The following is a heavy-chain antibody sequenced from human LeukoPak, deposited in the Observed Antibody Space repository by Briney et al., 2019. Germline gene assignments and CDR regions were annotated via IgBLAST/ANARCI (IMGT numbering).Heavy chain of an antibody. CDR2: IYWNDDK. J-gene: IGHJ5*02. Sequence: SGPTLVNPTQTLTLTCTFSGFSLSTSGVGVGWIHQPPGKALEWLALIYWNDDKRYSPSLKSRLTITKDTSKNQVVLTMTNMDPVDTATYYCAHSWYGDYEGDNWFDPWGQGTLVTVSS. V-gene: IGHV2-5*01. D-gene: IGHD4-17*01. CDR3: AHSWYGDYEGDNWFDP. CDR1: GFSLSTSGVG.